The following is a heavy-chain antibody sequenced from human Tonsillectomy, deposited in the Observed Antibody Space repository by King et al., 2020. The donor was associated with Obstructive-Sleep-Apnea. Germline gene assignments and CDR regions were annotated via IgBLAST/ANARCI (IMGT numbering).Heavy chain of an antibody. Sequence: VQLVESGGGVVQPGRSLRLSCEASGVTFSSYAMHWVRQAPDKGLEWVAVILNDGSRQYYADSVRGRFTISRDNSKSTLYLQMNSLRAEDTAVYFCARDRYDTQVWGTQEYGGQGTLVSVSS. D-gene: IGHD3-16*01. CDR2: ILNDGSRQ. CDR1: GVTFSSYA. CDR3: ARDRYDTQVWGTQEY. V-gene: IGHV3-30*04. J-gene: IGHJ4*02.